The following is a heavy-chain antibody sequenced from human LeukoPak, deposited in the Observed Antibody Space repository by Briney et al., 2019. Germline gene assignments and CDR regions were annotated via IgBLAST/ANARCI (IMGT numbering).Heavy chain of an antibody. CDR3: ARDRVVVVPAAILWGDNDAFDI. CDR1: GFTFSSYG. D-gene: IGHD2-2*02. J-gene: IGHJ3*02. Sequence: GRSLRLSCAASGFTFSSYGMHWVRQAPGKGLEWVAAIWYDGSNKYYADSVKGRFTISRDNSKNTLYLQMNSLRAEDTAVYYCARDRVVVVPAAILWGDNDAFDIWGQGTMVTVSS. V-gene: IGHV3-33*01. CDR2: IWYDGSNK.